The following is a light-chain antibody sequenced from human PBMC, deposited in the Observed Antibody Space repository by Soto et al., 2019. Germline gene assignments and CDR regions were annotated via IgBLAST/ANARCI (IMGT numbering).Light chain of an antibody. Sequence: QSVLTQPPSASGTPGQRVTIACSGGSSNIESNTVNWYQQVPGTAPKLLVYSNNQRPSGVPDRFSGSQAGTSASLAISGLQSEEEGDYYCATWDDSPNGWVIGGGTKVTVL. CDR1: SSNIESNT. J-gene: IGLJ2*01. CDR3: ATWDDSPNGWV. CDR2: SNN. V-gene: IGLV1-44*01.